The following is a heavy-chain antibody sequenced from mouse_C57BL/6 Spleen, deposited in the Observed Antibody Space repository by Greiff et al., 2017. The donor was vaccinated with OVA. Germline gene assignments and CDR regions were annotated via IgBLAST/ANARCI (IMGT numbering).Heavy chain of an antibody. V-gene: IGHV2-2*01. CDR3: ARNRDGYSYYAMDY. J-gene: IGHJ4*01. CDR2: IWSGGST. CDR1: GFSFTSYG. Sequence: VQLQQSGPGLVQPSQSLSITCTASGFSFTSYGVHWVRQSPGKGLEWLGVIWSGGSTDYNAAFISRLSISKDNTKSQVFFKMNSLQADDTAIYYCARNRDGYSYYAMDYWGQGTSVTVSS. D-gene: IGHD2-3*01.